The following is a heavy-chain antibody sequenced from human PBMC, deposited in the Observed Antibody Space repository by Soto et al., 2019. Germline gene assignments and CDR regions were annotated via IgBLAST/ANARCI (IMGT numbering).Heavy chain of an antibody. V-gene: IGHV3-21*01. CDR2: ISSSSSYI. CDR1: GFTFSSYS. D-gene: IGHD6-13*01. CDR3: ARATFSTTAAARGHAFDI. Sequence: GGSLRLSCAASGFTFSSYSMNWVRQAPGKGLESVSSISSSSSYIYYADSVKGRFTISRDNAKNSLYLQMNSLRAEDTAVYYCARATFSTTAAARGHAFDIWGQGKMVTVSS. J-gene: IGHJ3*02.